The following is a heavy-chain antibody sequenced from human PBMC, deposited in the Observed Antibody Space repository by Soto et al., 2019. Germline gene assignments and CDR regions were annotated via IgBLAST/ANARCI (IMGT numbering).Heavy chain of an antibody. V-gene: IGHV3-30-3*01. CDR2: ISYDGSNK. CDR3: ARERVGTYDTDAFDI. Sequence: QVQLVESGGGVVQTGRSLRLSCAASGFTFSSYAMHWVRQAPGKGLEWVAVISYDGSNKYYADSVKGRFTISRDNSKNTLYLQMNSLRAEDTAVYYCARERVGTYDTDAFDIWGQGTMVTVSS. J-gene: IGHJ3*02. D-gene: IGHD3-22*01. CDR1: GFTFSSYA.